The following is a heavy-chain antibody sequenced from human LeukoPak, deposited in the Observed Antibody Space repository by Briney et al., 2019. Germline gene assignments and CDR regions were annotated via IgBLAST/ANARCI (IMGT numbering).Heavy chain of an antibody. V-gene: IGHV1-8*01. CDR3: ARGVAAAGTRLTEFDY. CDR2: MNPNSGNT. Sequence: GASVKVSCKASGYTFTSYDINWVRQATGQGLEWMGWMNPNSGNTGYAQKFQGRVTMTRNTSISIAYMELSSLRSEDTAVYYCARGVAAAGTRLTEFDYWGQGTLVTVSS. J-gene: IGHJ4*02. D-gene: IGHD6-13*01. CDR1: GYTFTSYD.